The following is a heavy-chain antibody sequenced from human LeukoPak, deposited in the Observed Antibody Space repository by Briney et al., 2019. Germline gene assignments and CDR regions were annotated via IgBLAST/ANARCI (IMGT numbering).Heavy chain of an antibody. CDR2: IINSGRST. CDR1: GFTFSSNA. CDR3: ANFPTAMSY. Sequence: GGSLRLSCAASGFTFSSNAMSWVRQAPGKGLEWVSGIINSGRSTYYADSVKGRFTISRDNSKNTLYLQMNSLRAEDAAVYYCANFPTAMSYWGQGTLVTVSS. D-gene: IGHD5-18*01. J-gene: IGHJ4*02. V-gene: IGHV3-23*01.